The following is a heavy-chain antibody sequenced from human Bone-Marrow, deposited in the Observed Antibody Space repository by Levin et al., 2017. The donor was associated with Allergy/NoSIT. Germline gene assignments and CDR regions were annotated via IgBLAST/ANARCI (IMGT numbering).Heavy chain of an antibody. CDR2: ISWNSGSI. D-gene: IGHD6-13*01. CDR1: GFTFDDYA. Sequence: SLKISCAASGFTFDDYAMHWVRQAPGKGLEWVSGISWNSGSIGYADSVKGRFTISRDNAKNSLYLQMNSLRAEDTALYYCAKDLYSSSWYSYYYYYGMDVWGQGTTVTVSS. CDR3: AKDLYSSSWYSYYYYYGMDV. V-gene: IGHV3-9*01. J-gene: IGHJ6*02.